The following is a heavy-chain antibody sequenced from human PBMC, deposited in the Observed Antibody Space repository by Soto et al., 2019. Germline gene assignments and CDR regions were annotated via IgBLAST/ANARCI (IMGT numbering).Heavy chain of an antibody. CDR3: AKDLRGYSGYNY. CDR2: ISGSGGST. D-gene: IGHD5-12*01. J-gene: IGHJ4*02. Sequence: GGSLRLSCAASGFTFSSYAMSWVRQAPGKGLEWVSAISGSGGSTYYADSVKGRFTTSRDNSKNTLYLQMNSLRAEDTAVYYCAKDLRGYSGYNYWGQGTLVTVSS. V-gene: IGHV3-23*01. CDR1: GFTFSSYA.